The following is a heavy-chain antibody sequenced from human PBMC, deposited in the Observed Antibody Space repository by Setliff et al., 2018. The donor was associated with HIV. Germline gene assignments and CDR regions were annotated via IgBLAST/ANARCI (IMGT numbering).Heavy chain of an antibody. CDR3: ARARGYPDSFNI. V-gene: IGHV3-74*01. CDR1: GFTFSNSW. J-gene: IGHJ3*02. D-gene: IGHD3-10*01. Sequence: GGSLRLSCAASGFTFSNSWMHWVRQAPGKGLEWVSYINSDGSIITYGESVKGRFTISRDNAKNTLYLQMNSLRAEDTAVYYCARARGYPDSFNIWGQGTVVTVSS. CDR2: INSDGSII.